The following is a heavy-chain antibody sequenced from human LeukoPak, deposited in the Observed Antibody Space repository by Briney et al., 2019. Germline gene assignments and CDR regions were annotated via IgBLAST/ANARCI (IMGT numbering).Heavy chain of an antibody. D-gene: IGHD5-24*01. CDR3: ARAAEVATIYNWFGP. Sequence: SETLSLTCTVSGGSINNYYWSWIRQPPGKGLEWIGCIYDTGSTNYNPSLKSRVTISVDRSKNHFSLKLISVTAADTAVYYCARAAEVATIYNWFGPWGLGTLVTVSS. V-gene: IGHV4-59*12. CDR1: GGSINNYY. CDR2: IYDTGST. J-gene: IGHJ5*02.